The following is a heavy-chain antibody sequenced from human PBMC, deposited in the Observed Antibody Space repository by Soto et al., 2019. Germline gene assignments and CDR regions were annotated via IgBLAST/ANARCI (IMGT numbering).Heavy chain of an antibody. Sequence: QLQLVQSGAGVERPGASVRVSCKAYGYPFSKYGISWIRQAPGQGLEWMGWIKPDNGATNYAQTFEGRVTKTTETSSNTAYMELRSLRSDDTAVYYCATSYASWFDPWGQGTLVSVSS. J-gene: IGHJ5*02. CDR3: ATSYASWFDP. V-gene: IGHV1-18*04. CDR2: IKPDNGAT. CDR1: GYPFSKYG. D-gene: IGHD4-17*01.